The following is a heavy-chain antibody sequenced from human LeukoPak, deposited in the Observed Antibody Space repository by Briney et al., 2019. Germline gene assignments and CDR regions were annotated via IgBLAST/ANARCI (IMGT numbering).Heavy chain of an antibody. CDR2: MYYSGST. J-gene: IGHJ1*01. D-gene: IGHD2-2*01. V-gene: IGHV4-39*07. CDR1: GGSISSSICY. Sequence: SETLSLTCTVSGGSISSSICYWGWIRQPPGMGLEWIGSMYYSGSTYYNPSLKSRVTISGDTSKNQFSLKLSSVTAADTAVYYCPRIPKGYCRNTSCSAKPTYFQHWGQGTLVTVSS. CDR3: PRIPKGYCRNTSCSAKPTYFQH.